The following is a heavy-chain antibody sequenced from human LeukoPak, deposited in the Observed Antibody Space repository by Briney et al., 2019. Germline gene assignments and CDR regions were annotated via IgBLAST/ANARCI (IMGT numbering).Heavy chain of an antibody. CDR2: IRYDGIK. D-gene: IGHD6-13*01. CDR3: ARDGSVSSSWYY. Sequence: GGSLRLSCAASGFTFSTHGMHWVRQAPGKGLEWVAFIRYDGIKYYADSVKGRFTISRDSFKNTLYLQMNSLRPEDTAVYYCARDGSVSSSWYYWGQGTLVTVSS. V-gene: IGHV3-30*02. J-gene: IGHJ4*02. CDR1: GFTFSTHG.